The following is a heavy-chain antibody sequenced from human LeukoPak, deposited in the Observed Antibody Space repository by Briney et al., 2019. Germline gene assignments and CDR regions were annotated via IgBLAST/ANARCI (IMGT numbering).Heavy chain of an antibody. CDR1: GGSISSGGYY. D-gene: IGHD2-2*01. CDR2: IYYCGST. J-gene: IGHJ4*02. V-gene: IGHV4-31*03. Sequence: PSETLSLTCTVSGGSISSGGYYWSWIRQHPGKGLEWIGYIYYCGSTYYNPSLKSRVTISVDTSKNQFSLKLSSVTAADTAVYYCARTKYCSSTSCYWKDYYFDYWGQGTLVTVSS. CDR3: ARTKYCSSTSCYWKDYYFDY.